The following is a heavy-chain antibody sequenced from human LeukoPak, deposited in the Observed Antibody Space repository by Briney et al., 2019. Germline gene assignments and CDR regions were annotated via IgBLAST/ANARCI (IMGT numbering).Heavy chain of an antibody. Sequence: ASVTVSCKASGYTFTDYFMHWVRRAPGQGLEWMGWINPNSGGTHYAQKFQGRATMTRDTSISTAYMELSRLRSDDTAVYYCARDPGYSSPRGDYWGQGTLVTVSS. D-gene: IGHD5-18*01. V-gene: IGHV1-2*02. CDR3: ARDPGYSSPRGDY. CDR2: INPNSGGT. J-gene: IGHJ4*02. CDR1: GYTFTDYF.